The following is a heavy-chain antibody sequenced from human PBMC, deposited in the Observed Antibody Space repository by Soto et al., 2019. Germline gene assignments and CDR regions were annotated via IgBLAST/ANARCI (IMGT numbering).Heavy chain of an antibody. CDR1: GGSISSYY. J-gene: IGHJ6*03. CDR2: IYYSGST. D-gene: IGHD6-6*01. Sequence: SETLSLTCTVSGGSISSYYWSWIRQPPGKGLEWIGYIYYSGSTNYNPSLKSRVTISVDTSKNQFSLKLSSVTAADTAVYYCARVKQLFPTGAQLTYYYYMDVWGKGTTVTVSS. CDR3: ARVKQLFPTGAQLTYYYYMDV. V-gene: IGHV4-59*01.